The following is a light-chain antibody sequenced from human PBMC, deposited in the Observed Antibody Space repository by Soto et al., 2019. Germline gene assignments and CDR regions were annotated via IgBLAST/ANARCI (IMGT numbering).Light chain of an antibody. Sequence: ENVITQSPYTLSVSPGEEAELSCRASQSVGSRVAWYQQKFGQPPRLLIYETSTRANGIPARFSGSGSGTDFTLSISSLQPGDVGIYSCQQYHTWPPITFGQGTRLEIK. CDR1: QSVGSR. V-gene: IGKV3-15*01. CDR3: QQYHTWPPIT. J-gene: IGKJ5*01. CDR2: ETS.